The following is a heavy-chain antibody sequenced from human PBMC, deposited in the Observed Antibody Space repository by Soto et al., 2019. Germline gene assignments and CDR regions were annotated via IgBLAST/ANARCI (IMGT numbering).Heavy chain of an antibody. V-gene: IGHV3-11*01. Sequence: QVQLVESGGGLVKPGGSLRLSCAASGFTFSDYYMSWIRQAPGKGLEWVSYISSRGSTIYYADSVKGRFTISRDNAKNSLYLQMNSLRAEDTAVYYCARPYGGTRPRGKYYYYYMDVWGKGTTVTVSS. J-gene: IGHJ6*03. CDR3: ARPYGGTRPRGKYYYYYMDV. D-gene: IGHD4-17*01. CDR1: GFTFSDYY. CDR2: ISSRGSTI.